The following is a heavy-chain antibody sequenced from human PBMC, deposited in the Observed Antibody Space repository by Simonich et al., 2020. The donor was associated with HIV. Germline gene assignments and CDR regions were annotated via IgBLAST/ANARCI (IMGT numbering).Heavy chain of an antibody. D-gene: IGHD6-6*01. J-gene: IGHJ4*02. CDR3: ARGWDGSSSFLDDY. CDR2: IKQDGSGK. V-gene: IGHV3-7*01. Sequence: EVQLVESGGGLVQPGGSLRLSCGASGFTFISYWMTWVSQAPGKGLDWGANIKQDGSGKYYVDSLKGRFTISRDNAKNSLYLQRNSLRAEDTAVYFCARGWDGSSSFLDDYWGQGTLVTVSS. CDR1: GFTFISYW.